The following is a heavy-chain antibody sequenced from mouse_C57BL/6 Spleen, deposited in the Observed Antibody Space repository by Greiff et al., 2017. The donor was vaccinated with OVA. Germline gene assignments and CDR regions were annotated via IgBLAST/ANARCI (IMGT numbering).Heavy chain of an antibody. Sequence: EVQLVESGEGLVKPGGSLKLSCAASGFTFSSYAMSWVRQTPEKRLEWVAYISSGGDYIYYADTVKGRFTISRDNARNTLYLQMSSLKSEDTAMYYCTSEDYYYGSSYAMDYWGQGTSVTVSS. CDR3: TSEDYYYGSSYAMDY. CDR1: GFTFSSYA. V-gene: IGHV5-9-1*02. D-gene: IGHD1-1*01. CDR2: ISSGGDYI. J-gene: IGHJ4*01.